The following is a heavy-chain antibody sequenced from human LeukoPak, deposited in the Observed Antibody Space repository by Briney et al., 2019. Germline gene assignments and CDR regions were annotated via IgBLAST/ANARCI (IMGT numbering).Heavy chain of an antibody. J-gene: IGHJ3*02. CDR3: ARDALGAFDI. CDR1: GGSISSYY. Sequence: SETLSLTCTVSGGSISSYYWSWIRQPPGKGLEWIGYIYYSGSTNYNPSLKSRVTISVDTSKNQFSLKLSSVTAADTAVYYCARDALGAFDIWGQGTMVTVSS. V-gene: IGHV4-59*01. CDR2: IYYSGST.